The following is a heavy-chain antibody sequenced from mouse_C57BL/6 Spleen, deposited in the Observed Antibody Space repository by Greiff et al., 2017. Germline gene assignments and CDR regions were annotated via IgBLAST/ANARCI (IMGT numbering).Heavy chain of an antibody. CDR2: IDPSDSYT. Sequence: QVQLQQPGAELVMPGASVKLSCKASGYTFTSFWMHWVKQRPGQGLEWIGEIDPSDSYTNYNQKFKGKSTLTVDKSSSTAYMQLSSLTSEDSAVYYCARIRWPSYYAMDYWGQGTSVTVSS. CDR1: GYTFTSFW. V-gene: IGHV1-69*01. CDR3: ARIRWPSYYAMDY. J-gene: IGHJ4*01. D-gene: IGHD2-12*01.